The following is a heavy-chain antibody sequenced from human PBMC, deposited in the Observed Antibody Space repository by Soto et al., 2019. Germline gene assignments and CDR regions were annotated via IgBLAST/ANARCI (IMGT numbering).Heavy chain of an antibody. CDR1: GYNFVTHG. Sequence: GASVKVSCKASGYNFVTHGITWVRQAPGQGLEWLGWISAYSGNKNYAQNFQGRVTMTTDKSTSTASMALRSLRSDDTAVNFCARVGDCCSTSGYPPNYFFCLGLSGQLTTVTVSS. D-gene: IGHD2-2*01. CDR3: ARVGDCCSTSGYPPNYFFCLGL. J-gene: IGHJ6*01. CDR2: ISAYSGNK. V-gene: IGHV1-18*01.